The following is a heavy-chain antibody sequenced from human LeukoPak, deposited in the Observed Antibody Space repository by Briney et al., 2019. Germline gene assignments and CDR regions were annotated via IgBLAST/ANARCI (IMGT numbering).Heavy chain of an antibody. CDR1: GGSISSSSYY. CDR2: IYYSGST. CDR3: ARPSSSSRYPDAFDI. Sequence: SETLSLTCTVSGGSISSSSYYWGWIRQPPGKGLEWIGSIYYSGSTHYNPSLKSRVTISVDTSKNQFSLKLSSVTAADTAVYYCARPSSSSRYPDAFDIWGQGTMVTVSS. V-gene: IGHV4-39*01. J-gene: IGHJ3*02. D-gene: IGHD6-13*01.